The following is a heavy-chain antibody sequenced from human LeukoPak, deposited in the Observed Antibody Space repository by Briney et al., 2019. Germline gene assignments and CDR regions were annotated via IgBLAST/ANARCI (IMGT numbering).Heavy chain of an antibody. Sequence: GGSLTLSCAASGFTFSSYTMNWLRQAPGKGLEWVSYIISSTSTRSYADSVRGRFTISRDNDKNSLYLQMNSLRPEDTAVYYCARDKDYAFDIWGQGTIVTVSS. CDR3: ARDKDYAFDI. CDR1: GFTFSSYT. D-gene: IGHD3-16*01. J-gene: IGHJ3*02. V-gene: IGHV3-48*01. CDR2: IISSTSTR.